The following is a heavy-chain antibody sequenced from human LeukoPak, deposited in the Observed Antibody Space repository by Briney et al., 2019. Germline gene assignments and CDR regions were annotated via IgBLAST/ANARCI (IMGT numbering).Heavy chain of an antibody. Sequence: GGSLRLSCAASGFTFGSYGMHWVRQAPGKGLEWVAVISYDGSEKYYADSVKGRFTISRDNSKNTLYLQMNSLRAEDTAVYYCAYTAYYDFWSGYQATFDYWGQGTLVTVSS. CDR3: AYTAYYDFWSGYQATFDY. D-gene: IGHD3-3*01. CDR2: ISYDGSEK. J-gene: IGHJ4*02. V-gene: IGHV3-30*03. CDR1: GFTFGSYG.